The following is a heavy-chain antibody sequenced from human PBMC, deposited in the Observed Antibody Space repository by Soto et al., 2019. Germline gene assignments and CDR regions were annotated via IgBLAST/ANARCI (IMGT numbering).Heavy chain of an antibody. Sequence: TLSLTCTVSGGSISSSSYYWGWIRQPPGRGLEWIGSIYYSGSTYYNPSLKSRVTISVDTSKNQFSLKLSSVTAADTAVYYCARLSSIAARCFDYWGQGTLVTVSS. D-gene: IGHD6-6*01. J-gene: IGHJ4*02. CDR2: IYYSGST. CDR3: ARLSSIAARCFDY. CDR1: GGSISSSSYY. V-gene: IGHV4-39*01.